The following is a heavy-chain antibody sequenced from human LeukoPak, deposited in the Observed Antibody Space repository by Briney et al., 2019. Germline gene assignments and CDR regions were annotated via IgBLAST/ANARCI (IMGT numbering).Heavy chain of an antibody. V-gene: IGHV3-23*01. CDR3: AKGIAVVDY. D-gene: IGHD6-19*01. CDR2: ISGSGGST. J-gene: IGHJ4*02. Sequence: SGGSLRLSCAASGFTFSSYAMSWVRQAPGKGLEWVSAISGSGGSTYYADSVKGRFTIPRDNSKNTLYLQMNSLRAEDTTVYYCAKGIAVVDYWGQGTLVTVSS. CDR1: GFTFSSYA.